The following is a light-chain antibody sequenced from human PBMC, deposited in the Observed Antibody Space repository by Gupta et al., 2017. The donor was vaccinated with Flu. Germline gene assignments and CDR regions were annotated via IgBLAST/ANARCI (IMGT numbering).Light chain of an antibody. V-gene: IGKV1-39*01. CDR3: QQSDSSLWT. Sequence: DIQMTQFPSSLSASVGDRVTITCRASQDISGNLNWYQHKPGKAPRLLIYAASTLHRGVPSRFSGSGSGTDFTLTISSLQPEDFATYYCQQSDSSLWTFGQGTKMEIK. J-gene: IGKJ2*02. CDR1: QDISGN. CDR2: AAS.